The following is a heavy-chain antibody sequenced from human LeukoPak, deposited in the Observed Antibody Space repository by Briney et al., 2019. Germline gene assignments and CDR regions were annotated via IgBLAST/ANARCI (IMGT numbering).Heavy chain of an antibody. CDR1: GYTFTSYA. Sequence: GASVKVSYKASGYTFTSYAMNWVRQAPGQGLEWMGWINTNTGNPTYAQSFTGRFVFSLDTSVSTAYLQISSLKAEDTAVYYCAREGSGYDTNDAFDIWGQGTMVTVSS. V-gene: IGHV7-4-1*02. D-gene: IGHD5-12*01. J-gene: IGHJ3*02. CDR3: AREGSGYDTNDAFDI. CDR2: INTNTGNP.